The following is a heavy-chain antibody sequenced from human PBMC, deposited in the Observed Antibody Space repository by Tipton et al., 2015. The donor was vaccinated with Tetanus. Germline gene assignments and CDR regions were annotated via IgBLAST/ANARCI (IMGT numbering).Heavy chain of an antibody. CDR3: ARGPMVRGVTRFDY. V-gene: IGHV4-59*12. J-gene: IGHJ4*02. CDR2: IYFNGST. Sequence: TLSLTCTVSGGSISAYYWSWIRQPPGKGLEWIGYIYFNGSTKYNPSLKSRVAISVDASKTQFSLKLSSVTAADTAVYYCARGPMVRGVTRFDYWGQGTLVTVSS. CDR1: GGSISAYY. D-gene: IGHD3-10*01.